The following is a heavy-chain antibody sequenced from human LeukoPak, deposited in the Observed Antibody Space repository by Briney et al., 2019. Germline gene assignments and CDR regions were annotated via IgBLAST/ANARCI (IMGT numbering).Heavy chain of an antibody. V-gene: IGHV1-46*01. CDR3: ARDLVVESGSWSPHWFDP. J-gene: IGHJ5*02. Sequence: ASVKVSCKASGYTFTSYYMHWVRQAPGQGLEWMGIINPSGGSTSYAQKFQGRVTMTRDTSTSTVYMELSSLRSEDTAVYYCARDLVVESGSWSPHWFDPWGQGTLVTVSS. CDR1: GYTFTSYY. D-gene: IGHD6-13*01. CDR2: INPSGGST.